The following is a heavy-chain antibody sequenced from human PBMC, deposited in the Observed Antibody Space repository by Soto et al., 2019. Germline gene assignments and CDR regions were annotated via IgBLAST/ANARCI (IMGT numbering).Heavy chain of an antibody. J-gene: IGHJ4*02. D-gene: IGHD6-19*01. Sequence: VESLKISCKGSGYSFTSYWIAWVRQMPGKALECMGIIYPGDSDTRYSPSFQGQVTISADKSTSTAYLQWSSLKASDTAMYYCARWYSSGLYYLDYWGQGTLVTVSS. V-gene: IGHV5-51*01. CDR1: GYSFTSYW. CDR2: IYPGDSDT. CDR3: ARWYSSGLYYLDY.